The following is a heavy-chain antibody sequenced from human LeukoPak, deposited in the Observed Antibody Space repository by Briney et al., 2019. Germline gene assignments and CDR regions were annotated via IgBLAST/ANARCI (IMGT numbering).Heavy chain of an antibody. CDR2: ISISGTTI. V-gene: IGHV3-11*01. J-gene: IGHJ4*02. CDR3: ARSDHYDSNGYYDY. CDR1: GFTFSDYY. D-gene: IGHD3-22*01. Sequence: GGSLRLSCAASGFTFSDYYMNWLRQAPGKGLEWVSYISISGTTIYYADSVKGRFTISRDNAKNSLYLQMNSLRAEDTAVYYWARSDHYDSNGYYDYWGQGTLVTVSS.